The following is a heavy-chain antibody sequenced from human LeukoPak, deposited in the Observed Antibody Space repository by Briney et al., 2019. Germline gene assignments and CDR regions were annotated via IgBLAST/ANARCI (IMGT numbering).Heavy chain of an antibody. D-gene: IGHD3-10*01. CDR2: IYYSGST. CDR1: GGSISSSSYY. Sequence: SETLSLTCTVSGGSISSSSYYWGWIRQPPGKGLEWIGSIYYSGSTSYNPSLKSRVTISVDTSKNQFSLKLSSVTAADTAVYYCARGNYYGSGNYFDYWGQGTLVTVSS. J-gene: IGHJ4*02. CDR3: ARGNYYGSGNYFDY. V-gene: IGHV4-39*07.